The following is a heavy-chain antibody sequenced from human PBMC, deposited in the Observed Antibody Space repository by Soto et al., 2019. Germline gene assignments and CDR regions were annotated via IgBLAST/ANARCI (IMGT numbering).Heavy chain of an antibody. CDR1: GFTFSSYG. CDR2: ISYDGSNK. J-gene: IGHJ6*02. D-gene: IGHD1-7*01. V-gene: IGHV3-30*18. CDR3: AKDGWPGMDWNYDGVNKLNYYYYGMDV. Sequence: GGSLRLSCAASGFTFSSYGMHWVRQAPGKGLEWVAVISYDGSNKYYADSVKGRFTISRDNSKNTLYLQMNSLRAEDTAVYYCAKDGWPGMDWNYDGVNKLNYYYYGMDVWGQGTTVTVSS.